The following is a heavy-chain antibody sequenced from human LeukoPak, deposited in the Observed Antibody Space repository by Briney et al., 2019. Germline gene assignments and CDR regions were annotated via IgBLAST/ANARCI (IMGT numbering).Heavy chain of an antibody. D-gene: IGHD6-13*01. J-gene: IGHJ3*02. CDR2: ISGSGGST. Sequence: GGSLRLSCAASGFTFSSYAMSWVRQAPGKGLEWVSAISGSGGSTYYADSVKGRFTISRDNSKNTLYLQINSLRAEDTAVYYCAKDIYSRDAFDIWGQGTMVTVSS. CDR3: AKDIYSRDAFDI. V-gene: IGHV3-23*01. CDR1: GFTFSSYA.